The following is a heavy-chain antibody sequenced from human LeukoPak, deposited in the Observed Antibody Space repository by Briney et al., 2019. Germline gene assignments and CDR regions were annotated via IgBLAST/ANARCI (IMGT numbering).Heavy chain of an antibody. V-gene: IGHV3-7*04. CDR1: GFSFSSYW. Sequence: PGGSLRLCCAASGFSFSSYWMSWVRQAPGKGLEWVAHINQDGSDKYYVDSVKGRFTISRDNAKNSLYLQMNSLGAEDTAVFYCARALRPVTSPFDLWGQGALVTVSS. J-gene: IGHJ5*02. CDR2: INQDGSDK. D-gene: IGHD4-17*01. CDR3: ARALRPVTSPFDL.